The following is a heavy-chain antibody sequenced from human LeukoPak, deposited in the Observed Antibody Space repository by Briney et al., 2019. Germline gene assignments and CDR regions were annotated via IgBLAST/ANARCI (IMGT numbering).Heavy chain of an antibody. Sequence: SETLSLTCTVSGGSLSSYYWSWIRQPPGKGLEWIGYIYYSGSTNYNPSLKSRVTISVDTSKNQFSLKLSSVTAADTAVYYCARVWPYCSSTSCTPGGMDVWGKGPTVTVSS. D-gene: IGHD2-2*01. J-gene: IGHJ6*04. V-gene: IGHV4-59*01. CDR2: IYYSGST. CDR3: ARVWPYCSSTSCTPGGMDV. CDR1: GGSLSSYY.